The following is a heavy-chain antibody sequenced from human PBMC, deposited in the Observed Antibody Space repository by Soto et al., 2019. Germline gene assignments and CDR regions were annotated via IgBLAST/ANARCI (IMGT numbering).Heavy chain of an antibody. CDR2: MNPDTGNT. J-gene: IGHJ4*02. CDR3: ARGEWVGTV. D-gene: IGHD6-19*01. Sequence: QVQLVQSGAEVKKPGASVKVSCKASGYTFTGYDINWGRQATGQGLEWMGWMNPDTGNTVYAQKFQGRVTMTRETSISTAYMELSSLRSEDTAVYYCARGEWVGTVWGQGTLVTVSS. V-gene: IGHV1-8*01. CDR1: GYTFTGYD.